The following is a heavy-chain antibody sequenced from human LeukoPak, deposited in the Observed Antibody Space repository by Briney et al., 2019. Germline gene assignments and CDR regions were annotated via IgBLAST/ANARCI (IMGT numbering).Heavy chain of an antibody. V-gene: IGHV4-34*01. CDR1: GGSFSGYY. J-gene: IGHJ6*02. Sequence: PSETLSLTCAVYGGSFSGYYWSWIRQPPGKGLEWIGEINHSGSTNYNPSLKSRVTISVDTSKNQFSLKLSSVTAADTAVYYCARAGWGYFDWTRGDYGMDVWGQGTTVTVSS. CDR2: INHSGST. CDR3: ARAGWGYFDWTRGDYGMDV. D-gene: IGHD3-9*01.